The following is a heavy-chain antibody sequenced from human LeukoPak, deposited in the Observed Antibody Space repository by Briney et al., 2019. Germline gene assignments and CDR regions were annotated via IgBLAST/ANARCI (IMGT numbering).Heavy chain of an antibody. Sequence: WGSLRLSCAASGFTFGSYAMTWVRQAPGEGLEWVSSISDSGGRTFYADSVKGRFTISRDNSKDTLNLQMNSLRAEDTALYYCAGRCIYDDYGRLDAFDVGGQGTLDTVSS. CDR2: ISDSGGRT. CDR3: AGRCIYDDYGRLDAFDV. D-gene: IGHD4-17*01. CDR1: GFTFGSYA. J-gene: IGHJ3*01. V-gene: IGHV3-23*01.